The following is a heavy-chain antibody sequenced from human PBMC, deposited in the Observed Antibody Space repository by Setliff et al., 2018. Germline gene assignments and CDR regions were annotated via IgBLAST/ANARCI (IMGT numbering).Heavy chain of an antibody. CDR2: INAGNGDT. CDR1: GYTFTSYA. J-gene: IGHJ3*02. V-gene: IGHV1-3*01. Sequence: ASVKVSCKASGYTFTSYAMHWVRQAPGQRLEWMGWINAGNGDTKYSQKFQGRVTITRDTSASTAYMELSSLRSEDTAVYYCARVGSGPKDAFDIWGQGSMVTVSS. D-gene: IGHD6-19*01. CDR3: ARVGSGPKDAFDI.